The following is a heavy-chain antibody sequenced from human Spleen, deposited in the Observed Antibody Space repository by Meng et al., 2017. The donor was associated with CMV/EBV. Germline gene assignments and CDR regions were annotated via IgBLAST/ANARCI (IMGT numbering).Heavy chain of an antibody. CDR2: IYYTGST. Sequence: SETLSLTCTVSGGSITSDYWSWIRQPPGKGLEWIGYIYYTGSTNYNPSLKNRVTISVDTSKNQFSLKLSSVTAADTAVYYCASPDGNSYVYWGGRIDYWGQGTLVTVSS. V-gene: IGHV4-59*12. J-gene: IGHJ4*02. CDR1: GGSITSDY. D-gene: IGHD3-16*01. CDR3: ASPDGNSYVYWGGRIDY.